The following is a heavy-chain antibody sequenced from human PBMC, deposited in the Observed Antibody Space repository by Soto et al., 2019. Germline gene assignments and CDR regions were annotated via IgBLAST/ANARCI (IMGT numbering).Heavy chain of an antibody. Sequence: QVPLVQSGAEVKKPGASVKVSCKASGYTFTGYYMHWVRQAPGQGLEWMGWINPNSGGTNYAQKFQGWVTMTRDTSICTAYIEPSSLRSDDTAVYYCARAVYFDWLYDSWGQGTLVTVSS. V-gene: IGHV1-2*04. D-gene: IGHD3-9*01. CDR2: INPNSGGT. CDR1: GYTFTGYY. CDR3: ARAVYFDWLYDS. J-gene: IGHJ4*02.